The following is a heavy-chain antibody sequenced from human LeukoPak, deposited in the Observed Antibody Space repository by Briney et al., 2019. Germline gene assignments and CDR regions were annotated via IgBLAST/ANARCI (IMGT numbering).Heavy chain of an antibody. J-gene: IGHJ4*02. CDR1: GYTFTAYF. V-gene: IGHV1-2*02. CDR2: INPNSGGT. CDR3: ARGVGIPDPRYFDY. Sequence: ASVKVSCKASGYTFTAYFMHWVRQAPGQGLEWMGWINPNSGGTNYAQNFQGRVTMTRDTSISTAYMELSRLRSDDTAVYYCARGVGIPDPRYFDYWGQGTLVTVSS.